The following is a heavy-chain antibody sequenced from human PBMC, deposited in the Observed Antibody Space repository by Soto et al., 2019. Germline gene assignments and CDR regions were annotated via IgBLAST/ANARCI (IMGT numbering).Heavy chain of an antibody. Sequence: QVQLQESGPGLVKPSQTLSLTCTVSGDSISSGDYYCSWIRQLPGKGLEWIGYIYYSGRTSYHPSLKSRVSISVDTSKNQFSLRLTSVTAADTAVYYCARDTLYSPFRQYGMDVWGQGITVTVSS. CDR3: ARDTLYSPFRQYGMDV. V-gene: IGHV4-31*03. CDR1: GDSISSGDYY. CDR2: IYYSGRT. D-gene: IGHD4-4*01. J-gene: IGHJ6*02.